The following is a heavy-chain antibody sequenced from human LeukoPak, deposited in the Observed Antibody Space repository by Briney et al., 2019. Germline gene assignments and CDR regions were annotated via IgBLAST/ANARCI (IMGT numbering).Heavy chain of an antibody. CDR1: GFTFSSYA. CDR2: ISYDGSNK. J-gene: IGHJ4*02. Sequence: GGSLRLSCVASGFTFSSYAMHWVRQAPGKGLEWVAVISYDGSNKYYADSVKGRFTISRDNSKNTLYLQMNSLRAEDTAVYYCARDGIVVVPAATPYYFDYWGQGTLVTVSS. V-gene: IGHV3-30-3*01. CDR3: ARDGIVVVPAATPYYFDY. D-gene: IGHD2-2*01.